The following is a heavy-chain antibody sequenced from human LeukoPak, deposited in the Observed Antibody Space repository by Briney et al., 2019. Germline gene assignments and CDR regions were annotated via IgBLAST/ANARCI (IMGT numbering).Heavy chain of an antibody. V-gene: IGHV1-18*01. J-gene: IGHJ6*02. CDR3: ARTGGVDIVVVPAAMHQYYYYGMDV. CDR1: GYTFTSYG. Sequence: GASVKVSCKASGYTFTSYGISWVRQAPGQGLEWMGWISVYNGNTNYAQKLQGRVTMTTDTSTSTAYMELRSLRSDDTAVYYCARTGGVDIVVVPAAMHQYYYYGMDVWGQGTTVTVSS. CDR2: ISVYNGNT. D-gene: IGHD2-2*03.